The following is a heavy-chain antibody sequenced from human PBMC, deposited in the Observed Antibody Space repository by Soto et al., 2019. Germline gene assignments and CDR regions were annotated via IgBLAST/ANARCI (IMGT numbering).Heavy chain of an antibody. V-gene: IGHV4-59*08. CDR3: ARHLSNFYYGSGSPRYGMDV. Sequence: SETLSLTCTVAGGSISSDYWSWIRQPPGKGLEWIGYIYYSGSTNYNPSLKSRVTISVDTSKNQFSLKLSSVTAADTAVYYCARHLSNFYYGSGSPRYGMDVWGQGTTVTVSS. CDR1: GGSISSDY. CDR2: IYYSGST. J-gene: IGHJ6*02. D-gene: IGHD3-10*01.